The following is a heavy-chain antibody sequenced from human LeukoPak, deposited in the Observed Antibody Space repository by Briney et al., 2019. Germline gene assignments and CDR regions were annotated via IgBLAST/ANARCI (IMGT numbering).Heavy chain of an antibody. CDR3: ARAPRRWLHTDY. J-gene: IGHJ4*02. D-gene: IGHD5-24*01. Sequence: ASVNLSCNASGYTFTGYYMHWGRQAPGQGLERMGWINPNSGGTNYAQKFQGRVTMTRDTSISTAYMELSRLRSDDTAVYYCARAPRRWLHTDYWGQGTLVTVSS. V-gene: IGHV1-2*02. CDR2: INPNSGGT. CDR1: GYTFTGYY.